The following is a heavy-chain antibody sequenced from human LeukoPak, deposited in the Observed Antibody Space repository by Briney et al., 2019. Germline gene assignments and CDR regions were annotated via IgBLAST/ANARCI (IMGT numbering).Heavy chain of an antibody. D-gene: IGHD3-22*01. V-gene: IGHV1-2*02. J-gene: IGHJ5*02. Sequence: GASVKVSCKASGYTFTGYYMHWVRQAPGQGLEWMGWINPNSGGTNYAQKFQGRVTMTRDTSISTAYMELSRLRSDDTAVYYCARRVVITHNWFDPWGQGTLVTVSS. CDR1: GYTFTGYY. CDR3: ARRVVITHNWFDP. CDR2: INPNSGGT.